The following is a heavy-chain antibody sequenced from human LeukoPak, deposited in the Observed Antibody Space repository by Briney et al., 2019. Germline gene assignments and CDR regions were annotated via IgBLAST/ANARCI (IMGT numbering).Heavy chain of an antibody. J-gene: IGHJ4*02. D-gene: IGHD3-10*01. V-gene: IGHV4-39*01. Sequence: SETLSLTCTVSGGSISSSSHYWGWIRQPPGKGLEWIGTINYSGSTYYNATLKSRATISVDTSKNQFSLKLSSVTAADTAVYYCARHMEGSGSSSFDYWGQGTLVTVSS. CDR3: ARHMEGSGSSSFDY. CDR2: INYSGST. CDR1: GGSISSSSHY.